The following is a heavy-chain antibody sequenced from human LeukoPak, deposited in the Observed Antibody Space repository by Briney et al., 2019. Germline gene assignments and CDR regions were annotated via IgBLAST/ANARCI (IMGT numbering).Heavy chain of an antibody. D-gene: IGHD3-22*01. J-gene: IGHJ4*02. V-gene: IGHV4-39*01. CDR2: IYYSGST. CDR3: ERHVNLYYYDSSGYYPFDY. Sequence: PSETLSLTCTVSGGSISSSSYYWGWIRQPPGKGLEWIGSIYYSGSTYYNPSLKSRVTISVDTSKNQFSLKLSSVTAADTDVYYCERHVNLYYYDSSGYYPFDYWGQGTLVTVSS. CDR1: GGSISSSSYY.